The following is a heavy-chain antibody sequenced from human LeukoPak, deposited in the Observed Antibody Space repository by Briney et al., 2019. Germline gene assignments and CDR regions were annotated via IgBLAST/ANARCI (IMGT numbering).Heavy chain of an antibody. V-gene: IGHV4-39*07. J-gene: IGHJ4*02. CDR3: ANAYGTMVRGDFDY. D-gene: IGHD3-10*01. CDR2: IYYSGST. Sequence: PSETLSLTCTVSGGSISSSSYYWGWIRQPPGKGLEWIGSIYYSGSTYYNPSLKSRVTISVDTSKNQFSLKLSSVTAADTAVYYCANAYGTMVRGDFDYWGQGTLVTVSS. CDR1: GGSISSSSYY.